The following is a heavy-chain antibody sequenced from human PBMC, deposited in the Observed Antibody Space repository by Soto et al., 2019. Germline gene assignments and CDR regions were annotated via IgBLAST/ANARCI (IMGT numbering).Heavy chain of an antibody. D-gene: IGHD3-10*01. CDR2: IYYSGST. CDR3: ARLGGGSGSPEFDY. CDR1: GGSISSGGYY. Sequence: SETLSLTCTVSGGSISSGGYYWSWIRQHPGKGLEWIGYIYYSGSTYYNPSLKGRVTISVDTSKNQFSLKLSSVTATDTAVYYCARLGGGSGSPEFDYWGQGTLVTVSS. V-gene: IGHV4-31*03. J-gene: IGHJ4*02.